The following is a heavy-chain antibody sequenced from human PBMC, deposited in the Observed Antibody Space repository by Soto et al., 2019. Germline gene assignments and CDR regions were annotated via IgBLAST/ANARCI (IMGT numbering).Heavy chain of an antibody. CDR3: AAYCSSSSCYGRDY. V-gene: IGHV3-23*01. CDR2: ISGSGGSA. CDR1: GFTFSSYA. D-gene: IGHD2-2*01. J-gene: IGHJ4*02. Sequence: PGGSLRLSCAASGFTFSSYAMSWVRQAPGKGLEWVSSISGSGGSASYADSVKGRFTISRDNAKNSVYLQMNSLRAEDTAVYYCAAYCSSSSCYGRDYWGQGTLVTVSS.